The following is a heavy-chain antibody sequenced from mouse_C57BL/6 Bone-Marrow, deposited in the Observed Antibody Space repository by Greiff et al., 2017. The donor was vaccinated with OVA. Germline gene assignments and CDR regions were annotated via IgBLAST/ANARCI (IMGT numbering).Heavy chain of an antibody. CDR1: GFNIKDDY. CDR3: TTEGIYYAPWFAY. V-gene: IGHV14-4*01. CDR2: IDPENGDT. Sequence: VQLKQSGAELVRPGASVKVSCTASGFNIKDDYMHWVKQRPEQGLELIGWIDPENGDTEYASKFQGKATITADTSSNTAYLQLSSLTSEDTAVYYCTTEGIYYAPWFAYWGQGTLVTVSA. J-gene: IGHJ3*01. D-gene: IGHD1-1*01.